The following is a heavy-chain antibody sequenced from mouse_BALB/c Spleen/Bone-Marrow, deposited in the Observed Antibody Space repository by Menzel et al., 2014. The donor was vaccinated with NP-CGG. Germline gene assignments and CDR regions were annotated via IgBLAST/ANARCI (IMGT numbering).Heavy chain of an antibody. D-gene: IGHD3-3*01. V-gene: IGHV2-3*01. CDR1: GFSLTSYG. CDR3: RGGPWFAY. Sequence: VQLQQSGPGLVAPSQSLSITCTVSGFSLTSYGVSWVRQPPGKGLEWLGVIWGDGSTNYHSALISRLSISKGNSKSXXFLKLNSLQTDDAATYYCRGGPWFAYWGQGTLVTVSA. CDR2: IWGDGST. J-gene: IGHJ3*01.